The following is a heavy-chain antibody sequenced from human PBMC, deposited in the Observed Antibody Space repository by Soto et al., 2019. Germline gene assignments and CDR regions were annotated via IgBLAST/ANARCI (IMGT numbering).Heavy chain of an antibody. CDR2: IYYSGST. D-gene: IGHD6-19*01. CDR3: GRDSSAGAYYFDY. CDR1: GGSISSYY. V-gene: IGHV4-59*01. J-gene: IGHJ4*02. Sequence: SETLSLTCTVSGGSISSYYWSWIRQPPGKGLEWIGYIYYSGSTNYNPSLKSRVTISVDTSKNQFSLKLSSVTAADTAVYYCGRDSSAGAYYFDYWGQGTLVTVSS.